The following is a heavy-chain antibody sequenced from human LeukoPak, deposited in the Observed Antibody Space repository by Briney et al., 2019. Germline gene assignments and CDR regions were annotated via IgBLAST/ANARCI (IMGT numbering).Heavy chain of an antibody. D-gene: IGHD6-13*01. CDR1: GGSISSGGYS. Sequence: PSQTLSLTCAVSGGSISSGGYSWSWIRQPPGKGLEWIGYIYHSGSTYYNPSLKSRVTISVDTSKNQFSLKLSSVTAADTAVYYCARPRSSSFRLWFDPWGQGTLVTVSS. J-gene: IGHJ5*02. CDR3: ARPRSSSFRLWFDP. CDR2: IYHSGST. V-gene: IGHV4-30-2*01.